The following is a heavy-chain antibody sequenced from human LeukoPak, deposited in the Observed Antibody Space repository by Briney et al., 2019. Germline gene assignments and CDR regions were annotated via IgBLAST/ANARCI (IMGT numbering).Heavy chain of an antibody. Sequence: SETLSLTCTVSGGSISSHYWSWIRQSPERGLEWIGFIYYTGTTRYNPSLRGRVTMSVDSSRNHFSLKLTPMTAADTALYYCARLLNNDNAGDPDTFDMWGQGTMVTVSS. CDR3: ARLLNNDNAGDPDTFDM. J-gene: IGHJ3*02. D-gene: IGHD2-21*02. CDR2: IYYTGTT. V-gene: IGHV4-59*11. CDR1: GGSISSHY.